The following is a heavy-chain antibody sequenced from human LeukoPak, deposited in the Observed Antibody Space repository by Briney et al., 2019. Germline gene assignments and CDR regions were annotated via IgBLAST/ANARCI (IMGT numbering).Heavy chain of an antibody. D-gene: IGHD2-2*01. Sequence: GGSLRLSCAASGFNVTNYAMHWVRQAPGKGPEWVASIKQDGSEKSYVDSVKGRFTISRDNARTSLSLQMNSLRAEDTAVYYCATHCSSISCSLATFDIWGQGTMVTVSS. V-gene: IGHV3-7*01. CDR3: ATHCSSISCSLATFDI. J-gene: IGHJ3*02. CDR1: GFNVTNYA. CDR2: IKQDGSEK.